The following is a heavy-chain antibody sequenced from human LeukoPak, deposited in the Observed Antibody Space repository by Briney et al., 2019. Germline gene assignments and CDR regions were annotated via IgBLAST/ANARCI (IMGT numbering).Heavy chain of an antibody. J-gene: IGHJ3*02. D-gene: IGHD2-15*01. Sequence: ASVKVSCKASGYTFTGYYMHWVRQAPGQGLEWMGWINPNSGGTNYAQKFQGWVTMTRDTSISTAYMELSRLRSDDTAVYYCARESCSGGNCYSFGLGAFDIWGQGTMVTVSS. V-gene: IGHV1-2*04. CDR2: INPNSGGT. CDR1: GYTFTGYY. CDR3: ARESCSGGNCYSFGLGAFDI.